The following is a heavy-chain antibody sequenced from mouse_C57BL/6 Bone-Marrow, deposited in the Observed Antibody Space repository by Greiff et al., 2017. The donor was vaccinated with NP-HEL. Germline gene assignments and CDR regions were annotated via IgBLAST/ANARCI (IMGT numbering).Heavy chain of an antibody. CDR1: GFTFSSYG. CDR2: ISSGGSYT. CDR3: ARHLPTVVAPGAMDY. J-gene: IGHJ4*01. V-gene: IGHV5-6*02. D-gene: IGHD1-1*01. Sequence: VKVVESGGDLVKPGGSLKLSCAASGFTFSSYGMSWVRQTPDKRLEWVATISSGGSYTYYPDSVKGRFPISRDNAKNTLYLQMSSLKSEDTAMYYCARHLPTVVAPGAMDYWGQGTSVTVSS.